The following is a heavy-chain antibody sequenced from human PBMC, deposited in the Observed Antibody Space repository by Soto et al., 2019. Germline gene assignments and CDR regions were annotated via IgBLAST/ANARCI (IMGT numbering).Heavy chain of an antibody. Sequence: GASVKVSCKASEYSFTGHYLHWVRQAPGQGLEWMGWIDPNSGNTGYAQKFQGRVTMTRNTSISTAYMELSSLRSEDAAVYYCARVSMVRGLSGGMDVWGQGTTVTVSS. CDR1: EYSFTGHY. CDR3: ARVSMVRGLSGGMDV. D-gene: IGHD3-10*01. CDR2: IDPNSGNT. J-gene: IGHJ6*02. V-gene: IGHV1-8*02.